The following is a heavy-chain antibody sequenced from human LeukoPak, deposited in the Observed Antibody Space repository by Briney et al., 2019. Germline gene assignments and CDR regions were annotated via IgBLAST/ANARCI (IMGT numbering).Heavy chain of an antibody. CDR2: ISSSSSYI. V-gene: IGHV3-21*01. CDR3: ARDRGGAYDFWSGYYTGYFDY. D-gene: IGHD3-3*01. J-gene: IGHJ4*02. Sequence: GGSLRLSCAASGFTFSSYSMNWVRQAPGKGLEWVSSISSSSSYIYYADSVKGRFTISRDNAKNPLYLQMNSLRAEDTAVYYCARDRGGAYDFWSGYYTGYFDYWGQGTLVPVSS. CDR1: GFTFSSYS.